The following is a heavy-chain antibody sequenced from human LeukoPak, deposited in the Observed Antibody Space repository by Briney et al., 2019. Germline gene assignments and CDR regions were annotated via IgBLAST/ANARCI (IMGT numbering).Heavy chain of an antibody. CDR1: GYTFTNYY. CDR3: ARDWKGNQWEVGLVIGL. D-gene: IGHD1-26*01. Sequence: GASVTVSCKASGYTFTNYYIHWVRQAPGQGLEWMGIINPSGGGTSFAQKFQGRVTMTRDTSTSTVYMELSSLRSEDTAVYYCARDWKGNQWEVGLVIGLWGRGTLVAVSS. J-gene: IGHJ2*01. V-gene: IGHV1-46*01. CDR2: INPSGGGT.